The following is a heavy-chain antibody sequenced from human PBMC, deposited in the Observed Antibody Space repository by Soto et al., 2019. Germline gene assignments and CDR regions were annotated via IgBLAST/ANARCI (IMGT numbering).Heavy chain of an antibody. CDR2: IYYSGST. Sequence: QVQLQQSGPGLVKPSQTLSLTCTVSGGSISSGGYYWSWIRQHPGKGLEWFGYIYYSGSTYYNPSLKSRVTLSVDTSKNQFSLKLSSVTAADTAVYYCARAREGPTTIFNWGQGTLVTVSS. V-gene: IGHV4-31*03. CDR1: GGSISSGGYY. CDR3: ARAREGPTTIFN. J-gene: IGHJ4*02.